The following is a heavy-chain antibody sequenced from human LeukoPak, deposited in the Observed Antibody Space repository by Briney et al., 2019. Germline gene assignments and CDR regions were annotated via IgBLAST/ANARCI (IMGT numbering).Heavy chain of an antibody. V-gene: IGHV4-59*01. CDR2: IYYIGST. J-gene: IGHJ5*01. Sequence: PSETLSLTCTVSGGSITSYYWSWIRQPPGKGLEWIGYIYYIGSTNYNPSLKSRVTMSVDTPKTQFSLKLSSVTAADTAVYYCAGGGGWFDSWGQGTLVTVSS. D-gene: IGHD3-10*01. CDR3: AGGGGWFDS. CDR1: GGSITSYY.